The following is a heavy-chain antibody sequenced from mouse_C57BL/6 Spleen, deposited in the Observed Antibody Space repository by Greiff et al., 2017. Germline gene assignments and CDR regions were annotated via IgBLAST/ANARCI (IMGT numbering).Heavy chain of an antibody. J-gene: IGHJ3*01. CDR1: GFTFSDYY. V-gene: IGHV5-12*01. CDR2: ISNGGGST. D-gene: IGHD1-1*01. Sequence: EVMLVESGGGLVQPGASLKLSCAASGFTFSDYYMYWVRQTPEKRLEWVAYISNGGGSTYYPDTVKGRFTIARDNAKNTLYLQMSRLKSEDTAMCDCAGQGDYDGTWFAYWGQGTLVTVSA. CDR3: AGQGDYDGTWFAY.